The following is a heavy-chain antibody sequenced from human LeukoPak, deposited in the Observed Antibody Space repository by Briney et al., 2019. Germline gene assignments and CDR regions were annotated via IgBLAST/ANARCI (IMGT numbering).Heavy chain of an antibody. CDR2: VHTSGRT. Sequence: SETLSLTCTVSGGSITYNQWTWIRQPAGKGLEWIGRVHTSGRTNYNPSLKSRVTISVDTSKNQLSLNLNPVTDADTAVYYCAREVPLYGDYAVFDYWGQGTPVTVSS. V-gene: IGHV4-4*07. J-gene: IGHJ4*02. D-gene: IGHD4-17*01. CDR3: AREVPLYGDYAVFDY. CDR1: GGSITYNQ.